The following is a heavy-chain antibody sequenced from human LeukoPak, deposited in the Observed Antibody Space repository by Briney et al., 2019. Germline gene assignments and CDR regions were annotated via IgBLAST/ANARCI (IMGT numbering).Heavy chain of an antibody. V-gene: IGHV4-4*07. Sequence: PSETLSLTCTVSGGSISSYYRSWIRQPAGKGLEWIGRIYTSGSTNYNPSLKSRVTMSVDTSKNQFSLKLSSVTAADTAVYYCAGSGIGPAAIRSPSIIDYWGQGTLVTVSS. D-gene: IGHD2-2*02. CDR1: GGSISSYY. CDR2: IYTSGST. CDR3: AGSGIGPAAIRSPSIIDY. J-gene: IGHJ4*02.